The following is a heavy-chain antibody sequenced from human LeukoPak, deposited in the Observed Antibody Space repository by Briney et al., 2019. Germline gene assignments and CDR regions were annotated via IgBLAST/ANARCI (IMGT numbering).Heavy chain of an antibody. CDR2: IYHSGST. D-gene: IGHD6-13*01. CDR1: GGFISSSSW. CDR3: ASGTPLYSSSWYYFDC. V-gene: IGHV4-4*02. J-gene: IGHJ4*02. Sequence: SETLSLTCAVSGGFISSSSWWSWVRQPPGKGLDWIGEIYHSGSTNYNPSLKSRVTISVDKSKNQFSLKLSSVTAADTAVYYCASGTPLYSSSWYYFDCWGQGTLVTVSS.